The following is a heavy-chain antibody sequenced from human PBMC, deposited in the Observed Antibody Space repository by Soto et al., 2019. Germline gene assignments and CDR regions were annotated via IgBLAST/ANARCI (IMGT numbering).Heavy chain of an antibody. CDR1: GGTFSSYA. D-gene: IGHD6-13*01. J-gene: IGHJ4*02. CDR2: IIPIFGTA. CDR3: AREGEQLVPGEYYFDY. Sequence: QVQLVQSGAEVKKPGSSVKVSCKASGGTFSSYAISWVRQAPGQGLEWMGGIIPIFGTANYAQKFQGRVTITADEPTSTAYMELSSLRSEDTAVYYCAREGEQLVPGEYYFDYWGQGTLVTVSS. V-gene: IGHV1-69*12.